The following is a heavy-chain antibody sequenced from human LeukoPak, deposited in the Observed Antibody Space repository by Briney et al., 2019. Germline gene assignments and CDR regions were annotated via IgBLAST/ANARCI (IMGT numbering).Heavy chain of an antibody. Sequence: GASVKVSCKVSGYTLTELSMHWLRQAPGKGLEWMGSFDPEDGETIYAQKFQGRVTMTEDTSTDTAYMELSSLRSEDTAVYYCARDWGAPYYVWGSYRPHWLDPWGQGTLVTVSS. D-gene: IGHD3-16*02. CDR2: FDPEDGET. J-gene: IGHJ5*02. CDR3: ARDWGAPYYVWGSYRPHWLDP. CDR1: GYTLTELS. V-gene: IGHV1-24*01.